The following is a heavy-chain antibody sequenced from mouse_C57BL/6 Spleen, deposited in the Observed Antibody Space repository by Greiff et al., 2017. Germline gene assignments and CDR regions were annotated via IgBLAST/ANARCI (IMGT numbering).Heavy chain of an antibody. CDR2: IFPGSGST. V-gene: IGHV1-75*01. CDR3: ARGITTVVVTDYAMDY. J-gene: IGHJ4*01. CDR1: GYTFTDYY. D-gene: IGHD1-1*01. Sequence: QVQLKQSGPELVKPGASVKISCKASGYTFTDYYINWVKQRPGQGLEWIGWIFPGSGSTYYNEKFKGKATLTVDKSSSTAYMLLSSLTSEDSAVYFCARGITTVVVTDYAMDYWGQGTSVTVSS.